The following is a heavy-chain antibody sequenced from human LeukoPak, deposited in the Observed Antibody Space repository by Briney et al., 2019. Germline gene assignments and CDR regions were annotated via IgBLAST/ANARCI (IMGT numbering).Heavy chain of an antibody. V-gene: IGHV4-59*01. CDR2: IYYSGST. CDR1: GGSISSYY. CDR3: ARVRPDIVVVPAATEYYYYYYMDV. J-gene: IGHJ6*03. D-gene: IGHD2-2*01. Sequence: PSETLSLTCTVSGGSISSYYWSWIRQPPGKGLEWIGYIYYSGSTNYNPSLKSRVTISVDTSKNQFSLKLSSVTAADTAVYYCARVRPDIVVVPAATEYYYYYYMDVWGKGTTVTISS.